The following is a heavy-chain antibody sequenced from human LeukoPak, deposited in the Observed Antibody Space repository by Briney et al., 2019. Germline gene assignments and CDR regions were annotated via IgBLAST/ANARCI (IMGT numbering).Heavy chain of an antibody. D-gene: IGHD3-22*01. CDR2: VSYSGST. Sequence: SETLSLTCTVSGGSISSSSYFWGWIRQTPGKGLEWIGSVSYSGSTYYSPSLKSRVTISVDTSKNQFSLKLSSVTAADTAVYYCARTQDYYDNSGYYYGYWGQGTLVTVSS. CDR1: GGSISSSSYF. V-gene: IGHV4-39*07. CDR3: ARTQDYYDNSGYYYGY. J-gene: IGHJ4*02.